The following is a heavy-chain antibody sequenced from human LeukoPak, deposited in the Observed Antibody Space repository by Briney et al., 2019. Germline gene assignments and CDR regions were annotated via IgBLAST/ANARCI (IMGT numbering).Heavy chain of an antibody. CDR1: GFTFSSYS. D-gene: IGHD3-10*01. CDR2: ISSSSTI. V-gene: IGHV3-48*01. J-gene: IGHJ4*02. CDR3: ASGFGELSFDY. Sequence: PGGSLRLSCAASGFTFSSYSMNWVRQAPGKGLEWVSYISSSSTIYYADSVKGRFTTSRDNAKNSLYLQMNSLRAEDTAVYYCASGFGELSFDYWGQGTLVTVSS.